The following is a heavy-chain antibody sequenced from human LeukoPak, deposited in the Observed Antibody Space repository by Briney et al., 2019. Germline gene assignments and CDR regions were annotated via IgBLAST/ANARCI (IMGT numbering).Heavy chain of an antibody. Sequence: ASVKVSCKASGYTFTNYGISWVRQAPGQGLDWMGWISAYNGNKVYAQELQGRVTMTTDTSTSTAYMELRSLRSDDTAVYYCAREGSYSRDYYYMDVWGKGTTVTVSS. V-gene: IGHV1-18*01. CDR2: ISAYNGNK. CDR3: AREGSYSRDYYYMDV. CDR1: GYTFTNYG. J-gene: IGHJ6*03. D-gene: IGHD1-26*01.